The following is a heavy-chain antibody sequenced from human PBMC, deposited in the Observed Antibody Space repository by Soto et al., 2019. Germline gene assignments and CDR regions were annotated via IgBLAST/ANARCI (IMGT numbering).Heavy chain of an antibody. CDR3: AKNPENYYYGMDV. CDR1: GGTFSSYA. Sequence: QVQLVQSGAEVKKPGSSVKVSCKASGGTFSSYAISWVRQAPGQGLEWMGGIIPIFGTADYAQKVQGRVTITADESTRTACVELSSLRSEDTAVYYCAKNPENYYYGMDVWGQGTTVTVSS. CDR2: IIPIFGTA. V-gene: IGHV1-69*12. J-gene: IGHJ6*02.